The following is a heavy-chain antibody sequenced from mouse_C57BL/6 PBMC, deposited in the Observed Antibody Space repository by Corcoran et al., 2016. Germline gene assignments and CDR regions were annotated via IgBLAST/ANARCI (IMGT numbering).Heavy chain of an antibody. CDR1: GYSITSGNY. CDR2: ISYDGSN. J-gene: IGHJ2*01. V-gene: IGHV3-6*01. CDR3: ARGGAPFCDY. Sequence: DVQLQESGPGLLKPSQSLSLTCSVTGYSITSGNYWNWIRQFPGNKLEWMGYISYDGSNNYNPSLKNRISITLDTSKNQFFLKFNSVTTEDTATYYCARGGAPFCDYWGQGTTLTVSS.